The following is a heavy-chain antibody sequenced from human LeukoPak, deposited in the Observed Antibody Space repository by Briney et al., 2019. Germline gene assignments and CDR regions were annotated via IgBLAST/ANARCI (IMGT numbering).Heavy chain of an antibody. Sequence: GGSLRLSCAASGFTFSSYGMHWVRQAPGKGLEWVAVISYDGSNKYYADSVKGRFTISRDNSKNTLYLQMNSLRAEDTAVYCCAKVLTRGYSGYDRTDAFDIWGQGTMVTVSS. CDR1: GFTFSSYG. J-gene: IGHJ3*02. D-gene: IGHD5-12*01. CDR3: AKVLTRGYSGYDRTDAFDI. CDR2: ISYDGSNK. V-gene: IGHV3-30*18.